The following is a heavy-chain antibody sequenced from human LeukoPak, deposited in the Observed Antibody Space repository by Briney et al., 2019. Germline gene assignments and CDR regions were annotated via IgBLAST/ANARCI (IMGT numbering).Heavy chain of an antibody. CDR1: GFAFSNYE. V-gene: IGHV3-48*03. CDR2: ISGSGSII. J-gene: IGHJ4*02. D-gene: IGHD3-3*01. CDR3: ASPPRYYFDY. Sequence: GGSLKLSCAASGFAFSNYEMNWVRQAPGKGLEWLSYISGSGSIIYYADSVKGRFTISRDNAKNSLYLQVNSLRADDTAVYYCASPPRYYFDYWGQGTLVTVSS.